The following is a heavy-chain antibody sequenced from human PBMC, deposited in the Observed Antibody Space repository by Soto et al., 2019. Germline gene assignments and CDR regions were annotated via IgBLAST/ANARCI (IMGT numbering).Heavy chain of an antibody. D-gene: IGHD3-3*01. Sequence: SETLSLTCTVSGGSISSYYWSWIRQPPGKGLEWIGYIYYSGSTNYNPSLKSRVTISVDTSKNQFSLKLSSVTAADTAVYYCARDASYDFWSGYQTYNRFDPWGQGTLVTVSS. CDR1: GGSISSYY. CDR2: IYYSGST. CDR3: ARDASYDFWSGYQTYNRFDP. J-gene: IGHJ5*02. V-gene: IGHV4-59*01.